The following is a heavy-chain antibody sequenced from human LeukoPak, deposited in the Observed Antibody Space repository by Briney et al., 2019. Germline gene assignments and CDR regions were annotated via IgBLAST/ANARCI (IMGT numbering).Heavy chain of an antibody. D-gene: IGHD1-7*01. CDR2: IYTSGST. V-gene: IGHV4-4*07. J-gene: IGHJ6*02. CDR1: GGSISSYY. CDR3: AREVKAANLYGMDV. Sequence: PSETLSLTCTVSGGSISSYYWSWIRQPPGKGLEWIGRIYTSGSTNYNPSLKSRVTMSVDTSKNQFSLKLSSVTAADTAVYYCAREVKAANLYGMDVWGQGTTVTVSS.